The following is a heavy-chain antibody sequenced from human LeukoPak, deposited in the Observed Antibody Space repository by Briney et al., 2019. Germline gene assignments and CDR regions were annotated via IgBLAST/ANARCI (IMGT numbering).Heavy chain of an antibody. CDR1: GGSISSYY. CDR2: IYTSGST. CDR3: AAKGWLPGDKSEFDY. V-gene: IGHV4-4*07. J-gene: IGHJ4*02. D-gene: IGHD6-19*01. Sequence: SETLSLTCTVSGGSISSYYWSWIRQPAGKGLEWIGRIYTSGSTNYNPSLKSRVTISVDTSKNQFSLKLSSVTAADTAVYYRAAKGWLPGDKSEFDYWGQGTLVTVSS.